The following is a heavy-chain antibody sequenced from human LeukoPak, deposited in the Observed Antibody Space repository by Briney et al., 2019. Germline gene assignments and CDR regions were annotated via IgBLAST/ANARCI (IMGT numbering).Heavy chain of an antibody. Sequence: GGSLRLSCAASGFTVSSNEMSWVRQAPGKGLEWVANIKNDESEKNYLDSVRGRFTISRDNAKNSVHLEMNNLRAEDTAVYYCARQAGVSWGQGTLVTVSS. CDR3: ARQAGVS. J-gene: IGHJ4*02. CDR2: IKNDESEK. CDR1: GFTVSSNE. D-gene: IGHD3-10*01. V-gene: IGHV3-7*01.